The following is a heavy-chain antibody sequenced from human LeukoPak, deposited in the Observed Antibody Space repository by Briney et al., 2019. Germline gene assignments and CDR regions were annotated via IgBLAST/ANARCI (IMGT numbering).Heavy chain of an antibody. CDR2: ISSSSSYI. V-gene: IGHV3-21*01. J-gene: IGHJ3*02. Sequence: PGGSLRLSCAASGFTFSSYSMNWVRQAPGKGLEWVSSISSSSSYIYYADSVKGRFTISRDNAKNSLYLQMNSLSAEDTAVYYCARAGSIVGALDAFDIWGQGTMVTVSS. CDR3: ARAGSIVGALDAFDI. CDR1: GFTFSSYS. D-gene: IGHD1-26*01.